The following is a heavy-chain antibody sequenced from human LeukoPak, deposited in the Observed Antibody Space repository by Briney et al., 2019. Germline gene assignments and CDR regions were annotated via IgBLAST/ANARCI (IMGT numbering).Heavy chain of an antibody. CDR3: ARASETYYFDS. Sequence: GGSLRLSCAASGFSFSNYAMSWVRPAPGTGLERVSTVSGSGGRTSYADSVKGRFTISRDNSKNTLYLQMNSRRAEDTAVYYCARASETYYFDSWGQGTLVTVSS. J-gene: IGHJ4*02. V-gene: IGHV3-23*01. D-gene: IGHD1-26*01. CDR2: VSGSGGRT. CDR1: GFSFSNYA.